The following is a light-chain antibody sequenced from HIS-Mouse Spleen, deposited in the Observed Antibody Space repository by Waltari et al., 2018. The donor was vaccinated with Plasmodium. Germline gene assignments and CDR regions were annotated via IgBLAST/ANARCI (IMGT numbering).Light chain of an antibody. CDR3: YSTDSSGNHRV. Sequence: SYELTQPPSVSVSPGQTARITCSGHALPKKYAYWYQQKSGQAPVLVIYEDSKRPSGNPERFSGSSSGTMATLTISGAQVEDEADYYCYSTDSSGNHRVFGGGTKLTVL. CDR2: EDS. V-gene: IGLV3-10*01. CDR1: ALPKKY. J-gene: IGLJ3*02.